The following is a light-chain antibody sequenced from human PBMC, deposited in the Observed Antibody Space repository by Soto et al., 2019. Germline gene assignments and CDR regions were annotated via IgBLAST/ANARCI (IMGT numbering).Light chain of an antibody. CDR2: DDS. CDR3: QVWDISSDQYL. J-gene: IGLJ1*01. Sequence: SYELTQPPSVSVAPGQTARITCWGNNIASKSVHWYQQRPGQAPVLVLYDDSNRPSGIPERFSGSNSGSTATLTISSVEAGDEADYFCQVWDISSDQYLFGTGTKVTVL. V-gene: IGLV3-21*02. CDR1: NIASKS.